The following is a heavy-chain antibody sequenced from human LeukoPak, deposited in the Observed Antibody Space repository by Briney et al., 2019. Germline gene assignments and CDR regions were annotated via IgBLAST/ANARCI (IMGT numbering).Heavy chain of an antibody. D-gene: IGHD3-22*01. CDR3: ARVGDDSSGYYLLDY. Sequence: PSETLSLTCTVSGGSISSGGYYWRWIRQHPGKGLEWIGYIYYSGSTYYNPSLKSRVTISVDTSKNQFSLKLSSVTAADTAVYYCARVGDDSSGYYLLDYWGQGTLVTVSS. J-gene: IGHJ4*02. V-gene: IGHV4-31*03. CDR1: GGSISSGGYY. CDR2: IYYSGST.